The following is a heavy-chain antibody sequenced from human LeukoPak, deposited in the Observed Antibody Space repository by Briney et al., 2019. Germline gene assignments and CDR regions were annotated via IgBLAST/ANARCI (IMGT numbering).Heavy chain of an antibody. CDR2: IKQDGSEK. CDR1: GFTFSSYW. J-gene: IGHJ4*02. CDR3: ARDPAVIDY. V-gene: IGHV3-7*01. Sequence: PGGSLRLSSAASGFTFSSYWMSLVRQAPGKGLERVANIKQDGSEKYYVDSVKGRFTISRDNAKNSLYLQMNSLRAEDTAVYYCARDPAVIDYWGQGTLVTVSS. D-gene: IGHD3-22*01.